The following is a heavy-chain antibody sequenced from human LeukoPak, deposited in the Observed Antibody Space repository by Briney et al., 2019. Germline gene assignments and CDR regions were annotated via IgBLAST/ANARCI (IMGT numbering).Heavy chain of an antibody. V-gene: IGHV4-34*01. CDR2: INHSGST. D-gene: IGHD2-15*01. CDR1: GGSFSGYY. CDR3: ARGVVVVAATSEPFDY. J-gene: IGHJ4*02. Sequence: TSETLSLTCAVYGGSFSGYYWSWIRQPPGKGLEWIGEINHSGSTNYNPSLKSRVTISVDTSKNQFSLKLSSVTAADTAVYYCARGVVVVAATSEPFDYWGRGTLVTVSS.